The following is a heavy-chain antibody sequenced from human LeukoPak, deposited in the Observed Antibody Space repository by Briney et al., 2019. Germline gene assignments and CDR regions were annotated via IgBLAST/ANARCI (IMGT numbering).Heavy chain of an antibody. D-gene: IGHD6-13*01. CDR3: ATAAAGRIDY. Sequence: PGGSLRLSCAASGFTFRNFWMSWVRQAPGRGLEWVANIHPEGNEKYHVESVKGRFTISRDNAKSSLFLQMNGLRAEDTAVYYCATAAAGRIDYWGQGTLVTVSS. J-gene: IGHJ4*02. CDR1: GFTFRNFW. CDR2: IHPEGNEK. V-gene: IGHV3-7*01.